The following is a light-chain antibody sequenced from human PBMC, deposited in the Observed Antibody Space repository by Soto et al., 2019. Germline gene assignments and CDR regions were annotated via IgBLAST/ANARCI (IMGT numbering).Light chain of an antibody. CDR2: SNN. V-gene: IGLV1-44*01. CDR1: SSNIGSNT. CDR3: AAWDDSLNGYV. Sequence: HSALTQAASGSGTDGRSRSISCSGNSSNIGSNTVNWYQQLPGTAPKLLIYSNNQRPSGVPDRFSGSKSGTSASLAISGLQSEDEADYYCAAWDDSLNGYVFGTGTKVTVL. J-gene: IGLJ1*01.